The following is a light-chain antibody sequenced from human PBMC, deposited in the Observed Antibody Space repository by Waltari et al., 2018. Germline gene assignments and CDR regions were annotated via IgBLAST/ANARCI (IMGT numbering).Light chain of an antibody. CDR2: AAS. Sequence: DIQMTQSPSSLSASVGDRVTITCRTSQTISSYVNWYQQKPGKAPEVLIFAASSLQRGVPSRFSGSGSGTEFTLIITSLQPEECATYYCQQTYTLPPWTFGQGTKVEFK. CDR3: QQTYTLPPWT. V-gene: IGKV1-39*01. J-gene: IGKJ1*01. CDR1: QTISSY.